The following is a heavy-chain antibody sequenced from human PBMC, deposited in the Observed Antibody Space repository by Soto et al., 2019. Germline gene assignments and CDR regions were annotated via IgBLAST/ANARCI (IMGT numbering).Heavy chain of an antibody. CDR3: ARLERDFWSGTNFDY. D-gene: IGHD3-3*01. J-gene: IGHJ4*02. V-gene: IGHV4-59*08. CDR2: IYYSGST. CDR1: GGSISSYY. Sequence: PSETLSLTCTVSGGSISSYYWSWIRQPPGKGLEWIGYIYYSGSTNYNPSLKSRVTISVDTSKNQFSLKLSSVTAADTAVYYCARLERDFWSGTNFDYWGQGTLVTVSS.